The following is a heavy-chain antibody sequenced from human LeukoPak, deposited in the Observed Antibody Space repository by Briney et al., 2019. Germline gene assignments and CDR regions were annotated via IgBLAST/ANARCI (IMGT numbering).Heavy chain of an antibody. CDR1: GFTFSSYV. V-gene: IGHV3-23*01. D-gene: IGHD6-13*01. J-gene: IGHJ4*02. CDR3: ARHIDSSHYPFDY. Sequence: GGYLRLSCAASGFTFSSYVMSWVRQAPGKGLEWVSSISGRGGSTFYADPVKGRFTISRDISTNIVYLQMDSLRVDDTAVYYCARHIDSSHYPFDYWGQGTLVTVSS. CDR2: ISGRGGST.